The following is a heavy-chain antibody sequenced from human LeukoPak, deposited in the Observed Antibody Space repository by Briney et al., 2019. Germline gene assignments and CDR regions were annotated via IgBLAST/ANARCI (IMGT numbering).Heavy chain of an antibody. D-gene: IGHD2-21*02. V-gene: IGHV4-4*07. CDR2: IYTSGST. Sequence: SETLSLTCTVSGGSISSYYWSWIRQPAGKGLEWIGRIYTSGSTNYNPSLKSRVTMSVDTSKNQFSLKLSSVTAADTAVYYCARGRVAYCGGDCYGNYFDYWGQGTLVTVSS. CDR3: ARGRVAYCGGDCYGNYFDY. J-gene: IGHJ4*02. CDR1: GGSISSYY.